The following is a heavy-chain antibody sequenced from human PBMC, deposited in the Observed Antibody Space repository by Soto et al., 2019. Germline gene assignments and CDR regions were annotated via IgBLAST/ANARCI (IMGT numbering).Heavy chain of an antibody. V-gene: IGHV4-34*01. Sequence: PSETLSLTCAVYGGTFCGYYWSGIRQPPGKGLEWIGDINYSGSTYYNPSLKSRVTISVDTSKNQFSLKLSSVTAADTAVYYCARERPDGSRLDPWGQGTLVTVSS. CDR3: ARERPDGSRLDP. CDR2: INYSGST. D-gene: IGHD6-13*01. CDR1: GGTFCGYY. J-gene: IGHJ5*02.